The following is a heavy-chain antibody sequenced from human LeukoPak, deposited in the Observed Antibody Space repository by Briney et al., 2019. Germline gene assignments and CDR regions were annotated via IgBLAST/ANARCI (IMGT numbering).Heavy chain of an antibody. V-gene: IGHV3-7*01. D-gene: IGHD1-26*01. Sequence: PGGSPRLSCVASGFTFSDYWMTWVRQVPGKGLEWLANVGRDGSEKNYVDSVKGRFTISRDNAKKSLYLEMNSLRVEDTALYYCAKVGAWELQRVFENWGQGTLVTVSS. CDR1: GFTFSDYW. CDR2: VGRDGSEK. CDR3: AKVGAWELQRVFEN. J-gene: IGHJ4*02.